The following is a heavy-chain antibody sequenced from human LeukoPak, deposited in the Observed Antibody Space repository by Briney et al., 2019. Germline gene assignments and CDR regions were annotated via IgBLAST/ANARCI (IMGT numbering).Heavy chain of an antibody. V-gene: IGHV3-30*18. J-gene: IGHJ4*02. CDR3: AKDWGDYFDY. Sequence: GGSLRLSCAASGFTFSSYGMHWVRQAPGKGLEWVAVISYDGSNKYYADSVKGRFTISRDNSKNMLYLQMNSLRAEDTAVYYCAKDWGDYFDYWGQGTLVTVSS. CDR1: GFTFSSYG. CDR2: ISYDGSNK. D-gene: IGHD3-16*01.